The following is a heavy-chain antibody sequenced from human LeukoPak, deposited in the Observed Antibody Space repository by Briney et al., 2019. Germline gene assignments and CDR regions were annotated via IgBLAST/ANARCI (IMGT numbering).Heavy chain of an antibody. CDR2: RNPNSGRT. CDR3: ARGPVSTHGMDV. D-gene: IGHD6-13*01. Sequence: ASVKVSCKASGYTFTNYDINWVRQATGQGLEGMGWRNPNSGRTGFAQKFQGGLTMTADPSISTAYMDLRSLTSDDTAVYYCARGPVSTHGMDVWGQGTTVTVSS. J-gene: IGHJ6*02. V-gene: IGHV1-8*01. CDR1: GYTFTNYD.